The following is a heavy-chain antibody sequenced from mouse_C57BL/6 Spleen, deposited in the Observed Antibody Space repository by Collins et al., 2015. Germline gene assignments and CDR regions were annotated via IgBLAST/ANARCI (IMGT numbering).Heavy chain of an antibody. Sequence: EVKLVESGGGLVQPGGSLKLSCAASGFTFSSYTMSWVRQTPEKRLEWVAYISNGGGSTYYPDTVKGRFTISRDNAKNTLYLQMSSLKSEDTAMYYCARQGYYGSPYAMDYWGQGTSVTVSS. CDR1: GFTFSSYT. CDR3: ARQGYYGSPYAMDY. J-gene: IGHJ4*01. D-gene: IGHD1-1*01. CDR2: ISNGGGST. V-gene: IGHV5-12-2*01.